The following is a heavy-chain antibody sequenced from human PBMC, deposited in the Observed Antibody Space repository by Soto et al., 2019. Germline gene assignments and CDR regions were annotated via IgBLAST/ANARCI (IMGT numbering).Heavy chain of an antibody. J-gene: IGHJ6*02. D-gene: IGHD6-13*01. Sequence: SETLSLTCTVSVDSITTYYWSWIRQPAGKGLEWIGRIDTSGNTNYNPSLKSRVTMSVDTSKKQFSLKLTSVTAADTAVYYCARYSNNWFQTEGMDVGGQGTTVTVS. CDR2: IDTSGNT. CDR1: VDSITTYY. V-gene: IGHV4-4*07. CDR3: ARYSNNWFQTEGMDV.